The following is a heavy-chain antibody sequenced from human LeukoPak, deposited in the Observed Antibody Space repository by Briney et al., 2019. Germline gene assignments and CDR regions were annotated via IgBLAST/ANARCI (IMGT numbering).Heavy chain of an antibody. CDR3: AKVRPGRDGYSHDY. CDR1: GFTFSSYA. V-gene: IGHV3-23*01. D-gene: IGHD5-24*01. J-gene: IGHJ4*02. CDR2: ISGSGGST. Sequence: GGSLRLSCAASGFTFSSYAMSWVRQAPGKGLEWVSAISGSGGSTYYADSVKGRFTISRDNSKNTLYLQMNSLRAEDTAVYYFAKVRPGRDGYSHDYWGQGTLVTVSS.